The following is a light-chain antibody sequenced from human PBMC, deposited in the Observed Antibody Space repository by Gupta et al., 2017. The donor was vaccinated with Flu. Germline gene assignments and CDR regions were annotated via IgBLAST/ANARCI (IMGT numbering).Light chain of an antibody. CDR3: QQYGSSPLT. J-gene: IGKJ4*01. CDR2: HAY. Sequence: EIVLTPSPGTLSLSPGERATLSCWARQSVSNNYIAWYQQRPGQAPRLLIYHAYYRDPGIPDRFGGSGSGTDFTLTISRLEPEDFAVYHCQQYGSSPLTFGGGTKVEVK. V-gene: IGKV3-20*01. CDR1: QSVSNNY.